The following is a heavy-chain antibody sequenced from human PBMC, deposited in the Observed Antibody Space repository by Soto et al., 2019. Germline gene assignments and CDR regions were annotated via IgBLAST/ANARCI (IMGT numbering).Heavy chain of an antibody. CDR1: GFTFSSYA. J-gene: IGHJ3*02. Sequence: PGGSLRLSCAASGFTFSSYAMHWVRQAPGKGLEWVAVISYDGSNKYYADSVKGRFTISRDNSKNTLYLQMNSLRAEDTAVYYCARVYGEEELTNAFDIWGQGTMVTVSS. CDR2: ISYDGSNK. V-gene: IGHV3-30-3*01. CDR3: ARVYGEEELTNAFDI. D-gene: IGHD1-26*01.